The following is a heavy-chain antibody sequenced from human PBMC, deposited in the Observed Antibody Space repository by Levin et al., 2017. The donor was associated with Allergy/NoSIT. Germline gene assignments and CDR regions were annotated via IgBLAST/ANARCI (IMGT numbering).Heavy chain of an antibody. CDR2: IYPGDSDI. J-gene: IGHJ4*02. V-gene: IGHV5-51*01. CDR1: EYSFSRYW. Sequence: LGESLKISCKASEYSFSRYWIGWVRQMPGKGLEWMGNIYPGDSDITYRPSFQGQVTISADKSLSTAYLQWSSLKASDSAMYYCARWRTGYPQYYFDYWGQGTLVTVSS. D-gene: IGHD3/OR15-3a*01. CDR3: ARWRTGYPQYYFDY.